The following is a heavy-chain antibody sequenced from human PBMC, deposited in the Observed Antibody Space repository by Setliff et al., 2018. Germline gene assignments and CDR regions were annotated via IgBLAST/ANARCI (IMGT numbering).Heavy chain of an antibody. V-gene: IGHV4-30-4*08. CDR3: AGEVGTSTSSDAFDV. D-gene: IGHD1-26*01. CDR1: GDSISSGDYF. CDR2: IYHSGSA. J-gene: IGHJ3*01. Sequence: TLSLTCTVSGDSISSGDYFWSWIRQPPGKGLEWIAYIYHSGSAYYNPSLKSRVTMSVDTSKNQLSLHLTSVTAADTAVYYCAGEVGTSTSSDAFDVWGQGMMVTVSS.